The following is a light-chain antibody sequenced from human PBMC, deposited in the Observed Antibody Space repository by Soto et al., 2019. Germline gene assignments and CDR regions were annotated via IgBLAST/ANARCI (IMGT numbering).Light chain of an antibody. V-gene: IGKV1-39*01. CDR2: AAA. J-gene: IGKJ5*01. Sequence: DIQRTQAPSSLSASVGDRVTITCRASQNISRDLNWYQHEPGKAPKLLISAAAKLQSGVPSRVSGSGSGTDFTLTISSLQPEDFATYFCQQSYNTVFTFGQGTRLEIK. CDR1: QNISRD. CDR3: QQSYNTVFT.